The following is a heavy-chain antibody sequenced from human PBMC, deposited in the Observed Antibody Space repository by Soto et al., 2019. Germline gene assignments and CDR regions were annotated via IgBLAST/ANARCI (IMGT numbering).Heavy chain of an antibody. CDR2: ISAYNGNT. CDR3: ARDRRYYDSSGYYLFDY. D-gene: IGHD3-22*01. V-gene: IGHV1-18*01. J-gene: IGHJ4*02. CDR1: GYTFTSYG. Sequence: QVQLVQSGAEVKKPGASVKVSCKASGYTFTSYGISWVRQAPGQGLEWMGWISAYNGNTNYPQKVQGRVTMTTDTTPRPAYVEVRSLRSDDTAVYYCARDRRYYDSSGYYLFDYWGQGTLVTVSS.